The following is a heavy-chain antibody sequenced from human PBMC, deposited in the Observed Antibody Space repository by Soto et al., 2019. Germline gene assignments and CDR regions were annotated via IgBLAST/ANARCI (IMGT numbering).Heavy chain of an antibody. J-gene: IGHJ4*02. CDR2: ISYSGST. CDR1: GGSITTSRYD. V-gene: IGHV4-39*01. Sequence: SETLSLTCTVSGGSITTSRYDWGWIRQPPGKGLEWIGDISYSGSTRYNPSRKSRVTITADTSKNRFSLNVSAVTAAGTAVYYCARRNEGLYSAPIDYWGQGTLVTVSS. D-gene: IGHD3-3*01. CDR3: ARRNEGLYSAPIDY.